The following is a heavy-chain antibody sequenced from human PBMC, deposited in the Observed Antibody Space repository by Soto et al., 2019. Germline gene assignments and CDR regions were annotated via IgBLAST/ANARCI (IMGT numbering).Heavy chain of an antibody. CDR3: ARVNGYYYYGMDV. Sequence: PGGSLRLSCAASGFTFSDYYMSWIRQAPGKGLEWVSYISSSSSYTNYADSVKGRFTISRDNAKNSLYLQMNSLRAEDTAVYYCARVNGYYYYGMDVWGQGTTVTVSS. D-gene: IGHD3-22*01. CDR2: ISSSSSYT. J-gene: IGHJ6*02. CDR1: GFTFSDYY. V-gene: IGHV3-11*05.